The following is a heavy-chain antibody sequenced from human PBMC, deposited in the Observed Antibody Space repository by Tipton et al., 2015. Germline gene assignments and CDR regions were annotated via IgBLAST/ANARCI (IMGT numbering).Heavy chain of an antibody. CDR3: ARDVDDYGGNSGPREYHGKDI. CDR2: IYYSGST. Sequence: TLSLTCTVSGGSISSSSYYWGWIRQPPGKGLEWIGSIYYSGSTYYNPSLKSRVTISVDTSKNQFSLKLSSVTAADTAVYYCARDVDDYGGNSGPREYHGKDIWGQGTTVTVSS. CDR1: GGSISSSSYY. J-gene: IGHJ6*02. D-gene: IGHD4-23*01. V-gene: IGHV4-39*07.